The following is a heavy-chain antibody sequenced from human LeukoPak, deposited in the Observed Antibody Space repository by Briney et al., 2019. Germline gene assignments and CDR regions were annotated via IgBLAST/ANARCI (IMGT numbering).Heavy chain of an antibody. CDR1: GFTFSSYW. CDR2: IKQDGSEK. D-gene: IGHD3-3*01. CDR3: ARDDSYYDFWSGLFDP. J-gene: IGHJ5*02. V-gene: IGHV3-7*01. Sequence: PGGSLRLSCAASGFTFSSYWMSWVRQAPGKGLEWVANIKQDGSEKYYVDSVKGRFTISRDNAKNSLYLQMNSLRAEDTAVYYCARDDSYYDFWSGLFDPWGQGTLVTVSS.